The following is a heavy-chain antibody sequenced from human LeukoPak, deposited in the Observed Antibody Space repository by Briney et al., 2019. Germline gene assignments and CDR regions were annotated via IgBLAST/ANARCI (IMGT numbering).Heavy chain of an antibody. CDR2: IYTSGCT. CDR1: GRPIRSYY. V-gene: IGHV4-4*07. D-gene: IGHD2-2*01. Sequence: SHTLALTRTVSGRPIRSYYWSWIRQPAGKGLEWIGRIYTSGCTIYPTSLNSHVTLSVEASENLFSLTLSSVTAADLAVYYCAGESDLENDCSSTRCTYWFDPWGQGTLVTVSS. J-gene: IGHJ5*02. CDR3: AGESDLENDCSSTRCTYWFDP.